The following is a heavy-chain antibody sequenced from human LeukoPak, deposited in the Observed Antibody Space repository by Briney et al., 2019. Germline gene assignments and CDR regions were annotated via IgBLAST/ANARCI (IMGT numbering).Heavy chain of an antibody. J-gene: IGHJ4*02. D-gene: IGHD1-26*01. Sequence: GGSLRLSCVGSGFTFSSYAMSWVRQAPGKGLEWVSTISGSGGSTYYADSVKGRFTISRDNSKNTLYLQMNSLRAEDTAVYYCAKTMGAIDHDYWGQGTLVTVSS. CDR1: GFTFSSYA. CDR3: AKTMGAIDHDY. CDR2: ISGSGGST. V-gene: IGHV3-23*01.